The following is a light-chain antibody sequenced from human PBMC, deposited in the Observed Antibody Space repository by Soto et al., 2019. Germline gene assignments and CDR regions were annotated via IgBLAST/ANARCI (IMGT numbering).Light chain of an antibody. CDR1: QSVSSNY. CDR3: QQYGISPT. V-gene: IGKV3-20*01. J-gene: IGKJ1*01. CDR2: DVS. Sequence: DIVLTQSPGTLSLSPGERATLSCRSSQSVSSNYLAWYQQKPDQAPRLVIYDVSGRATGIPDRFSGRGSGTDFTLTIRRLEPEDSAVYYCQQYGISPTFGQGTKVEIK.